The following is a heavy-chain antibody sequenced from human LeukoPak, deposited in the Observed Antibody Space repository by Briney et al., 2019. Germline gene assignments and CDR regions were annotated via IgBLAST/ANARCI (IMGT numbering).Heavy chain of an antibody. D-gene: IGHD5-18*01. J-gene: IGHJ4*02. CDR2: INPSRNT. CDR3: ARENGYRYDY. CDR1: GGSFSGYY. Sequence: SETLSLTCAVFGGSFSGYYWNWIRQPPGKGLEWIGQINPSRNTNYNPSLKSRVTISVDTSKNQFSLKLSSVTAADTALYYCARENGYRYDYWGQGTLVTVSS. V-gene: IGHV4-34*01.